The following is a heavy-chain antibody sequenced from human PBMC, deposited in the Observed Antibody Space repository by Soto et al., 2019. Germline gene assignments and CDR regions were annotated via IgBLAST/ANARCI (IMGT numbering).Heavy chain of an antibody. CDR2: IYYSGST. D-gene: IGHD6-6*01. Sequence: PSETLSLTCTVSGGSISIYYWSLIRQPPGKGLEWIGYIYYSGSTNYNPSLKSRVTISVDTSKNQFSLKLSSVTAADTAVYYCARDHSSSSQIPPNGMDVSGQGTTITVSS. V-gene: IGHV4-59*01. CDR3: ARDHSSSSQIPPNGMDV. J-gene: IGHJ6*02. CDR1: GGSISIYY.